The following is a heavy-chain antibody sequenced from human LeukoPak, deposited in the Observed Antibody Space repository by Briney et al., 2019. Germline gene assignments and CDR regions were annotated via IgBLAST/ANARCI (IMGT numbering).Heavy chain of an antibody. D-gene: IGHD3-10*01. CDR3: ARLYGSASYPDYYYYYMDV. V-gene: IGHV4-4*09. Sequence: SETLSLTCTVSGGSISCYYWSWIRQPPGKGLEWIGYIYTSGSTNYNPSLKSRVTISVDTSKNQFSLKLSSVTAADTAVYYCARLYGSASYPDYYYYYMDVWGKGTTVTVSS. CDR1: GGSISCYY. J-gene: IGHJ6*03. CDR2: IYTSGST.